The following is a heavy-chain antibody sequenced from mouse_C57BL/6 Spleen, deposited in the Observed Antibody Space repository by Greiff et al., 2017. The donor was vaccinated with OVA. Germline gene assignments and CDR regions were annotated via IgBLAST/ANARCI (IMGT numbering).Heavy chain of an antibody. Sequence: VQLQQPGAELVRPGSSVKLSCKASGYTFTSYWMHWVKQRPKQGLEWIGNIDPSDSETQYNQKFKDKATLTVDKSSSTAYMQLSSLTSEDSAVYYCARSYYGSSYDYFDYWGQGTTLTVSS. CDR2: IDPSDSET. J-gene: IGHJ2*01. V-gene: IGHV1-52*01. D-gene: IGHD1-1*01. CDR3: ARSYYGSSYDYFDY. CDR1: GYTFTSYW.